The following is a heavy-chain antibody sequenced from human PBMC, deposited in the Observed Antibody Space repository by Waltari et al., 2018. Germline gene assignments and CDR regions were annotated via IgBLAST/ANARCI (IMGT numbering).Heavy chain of an antibody. V-gene: IGHV4-4*02. CDR2: VHRSRKT. CDR1: GDSVSSTSW. CDR3: ARDRGRGLYCDS. D-gene: IGHD2-15*01. J-gene: IGHJ4*02. Sequence: QLQESGPGLVKPSGTLSLTCTVFGDSVSSTSWWSWVRQPPGKGLEWIGQVHRSRKTKCDPSLASRVTMSLDTSTNHFSLTMTSATAADTAVYYCARDRGRGLYCDSGGQGILVTVSP.